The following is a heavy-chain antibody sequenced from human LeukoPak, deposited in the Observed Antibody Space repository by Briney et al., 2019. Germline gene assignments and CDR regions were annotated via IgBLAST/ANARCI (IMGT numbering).Heavy chain of an antibody. CDR1: GFTFSFYW. CDR2: IKADGSEK. D-gene: IGHD3-10*01. CDR3: ARDYGSGRTLIEY. V-gene: IGHV3-7*01. J-gene: IGHJ4*01. Sequence: GGSLRLSCAASGFTFSFYWMTWVRQAPGKGLEWVANIKADGSEKSYVDSVKGRFTISRDNAKNSLSLLMDSLRAEDTAVYFCARDYGSGRTLIEYWGHGTLVAVSS.